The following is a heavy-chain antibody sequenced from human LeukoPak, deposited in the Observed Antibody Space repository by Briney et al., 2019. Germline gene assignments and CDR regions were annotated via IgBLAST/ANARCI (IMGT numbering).Heavy chain of an antibody. CDR3: ARLGLYCSGGSCGDY. D-gene: IGHD2-15*01. V-gene: IGHV4-59*08. J-gene: IGHJ4*02. Sequence: SETLSLTCTVSGGSISNYYWNWIRQPPGKGLEWIGYIYYSGTTNYNPSLKSRVSMSVDTSKNQFSLKLSSVTAADTAVYYCARLGLYCSGGSCGDYWGQGTLVTVSS. CDR2: IYYSGTT. CDR1: GGSISNYY.